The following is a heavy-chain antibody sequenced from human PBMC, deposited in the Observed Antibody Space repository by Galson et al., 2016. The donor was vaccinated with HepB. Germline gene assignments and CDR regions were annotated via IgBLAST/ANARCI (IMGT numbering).Heavy chain of an antibody. Sequence: SLRLSCAASGFSFDDYAMHWVRQAPGKGLEWVSGISWNRGSIGYAASVKGRFTISRDNAQNSLYMQTNSLRAEDTALNYCAKGASLDPALEYYFDYRGQGTLVAVSA. V-gene: IGHV3-9*01. J-gene: IGHJ4*02. CDR1: GFSFDDYA. CDR2: ISWNRGSI. CDR3: AKGASLDPALEYYFDY. D-gene: IGHD5-18*01.